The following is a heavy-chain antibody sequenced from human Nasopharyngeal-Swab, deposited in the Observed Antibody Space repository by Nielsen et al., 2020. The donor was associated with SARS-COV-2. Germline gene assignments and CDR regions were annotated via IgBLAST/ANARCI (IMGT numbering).Heavy chain of an antibody. CDR2: INPNSGGT. CDR3: ATTLQWLVTNWFDP. J-gene: IGHJ5*02. V-gene: IGHV1-2*06. CDR1: GYTFTGYY. D-gene: IGHD6-19*01. Sequence: ASVKVSCKASGYTFTGYYMHWVRQAPGRGLEWMGRINPNSGGTNYAQKFQGRVTMTRDTSISTAYMELSRLRSDDTAVYYCATTLQWLVTNWFDPWGQGTLVTVSS.